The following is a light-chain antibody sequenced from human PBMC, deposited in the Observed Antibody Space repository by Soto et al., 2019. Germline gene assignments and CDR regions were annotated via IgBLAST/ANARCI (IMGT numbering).Light chain of an antibody. J-gene: IGKJ1*01. Sequence: EIVMTQSPATLSVSPGERTTLSCWASQSVSSNLAWYQQKPGQPPRLLIYGASTRATGIPARFSGSGSGTEFTLTISSLQSEDFAVYYCQQYNNWPSWTFGQGNKVEIK. V-gene: IGKV3-15*01. CDR2: GAS. CDR3: QQYNNWPSWT. CDR1: QSVSSN.